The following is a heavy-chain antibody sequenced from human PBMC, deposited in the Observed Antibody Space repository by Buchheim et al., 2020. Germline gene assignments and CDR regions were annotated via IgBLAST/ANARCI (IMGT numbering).Heavy chain of an antibody. CDR2: ISYDGSNK. CDR1: GFTFSSYA. J-gene: IGHJ4*02. CDR3: AKLFIAVAETPFDY. V-gene: IGHV3-30-3*02. D-gene: IGHD6-19*01. Sequence: QVQLVESGGGVVQPGRSLRLSCAASGFTFSSYAMHWVRQAPGKGLEWVAVISYDGSNKYYADSVKGRFTISRDNSKNTLYLQMNSLRAEDTAVYYCAKLFIAVAETPFDYWGQGTL.